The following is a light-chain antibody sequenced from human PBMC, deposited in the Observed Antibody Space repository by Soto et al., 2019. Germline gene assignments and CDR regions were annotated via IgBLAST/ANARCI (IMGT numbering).Light chain of an antibody. CDR1: SSNIGSHV. J-gene: IGLJ3*02. Sequence: QAVVTQPPSASGTPGQRVTISCSGSSSNIGSHVVYWYQQLPGTAPKLLIYNNNQRPSGFPDRFSGSKSGTSASLAISGPQSEDEADYYCAVWDDTLNGWVFGGGTKLTVL. CDR2: NNN. CDR3: AVWDDTLNGWV. V-gene: IGLV1-44*01.